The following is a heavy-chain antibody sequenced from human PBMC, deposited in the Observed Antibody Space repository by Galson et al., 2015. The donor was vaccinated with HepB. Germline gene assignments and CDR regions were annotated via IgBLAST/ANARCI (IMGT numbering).Heavy chain of an antibody. V-gene: IGHV3-23*01. CDR2: ISVSGGTT. J-gene: IGHJ6*02. CDR1: GFTFSSYA. CDR3: SGRMTTRGYYYGMDV. Sequence: SLRLSCAGSGFTFSSYAMSWVRQAPGKGLEWVSAISVSGGTTYYADSVKGRFTISRDNSKNTLHLQMNSLRAEDTAVYYCSGRMTTRGYYYGMDVWGQGTTVTVSS. D-gene: IGHD1-1*01.